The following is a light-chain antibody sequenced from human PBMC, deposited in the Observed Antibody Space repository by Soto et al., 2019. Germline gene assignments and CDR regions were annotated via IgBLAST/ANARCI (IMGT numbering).Light chain of an antibody. CDR2: LNSDGSH. CDR3: QTWGSGIRVV. J-gene: IGLJ2*01. V-gene: IGLV4-69*01. CDR1: SRHSSYA. Sequence: QPVLTQSPSASASLGASVKLTCTLSSRHSSYAIAWHQQQPEKGPRYLMKLNSDGSHRKGDGIPDRFSGSSSGAERYLTISSLQSEDEADYYCQTWGSGIRVVFGGGTKLTVL.